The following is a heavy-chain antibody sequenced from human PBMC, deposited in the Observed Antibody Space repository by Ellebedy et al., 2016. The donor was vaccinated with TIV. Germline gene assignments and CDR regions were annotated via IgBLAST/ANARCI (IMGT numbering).Heavy chain of an antibody. J-gene: IGHJ4*02. Sequence: GGSLRLSXAASGFTFSSYGMHWVRQAPGKGLEWVAVIWYDGSNKYYADSVKGRFTISRDNSKNTLYLQMNSLRAEDTAVYYCARDSGSSSPFDYWGQGTLVTVSS. CDR1: GFTFSSYG. D-gene: IGHD6-6*01. V-gene: IGHV3-33*08. CDR3: ARDSGSSSPFDY. CDR2: IWYDGSNK.